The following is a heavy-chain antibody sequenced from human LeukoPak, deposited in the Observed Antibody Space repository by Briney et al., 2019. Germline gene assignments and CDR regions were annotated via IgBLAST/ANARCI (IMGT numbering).Heavy chain of an antibody. D-gene: IGHD2-2*01. J-gene: IGHJ4*02. CDR2: ISAYNGNT. CDR1: GYTFTSYG. Sequence: GASVKVSCKASGYTFTSYGISWVRQAPGQGLEWMGWISAYNGNTNYAQKLQGRVTMTTDKSKSTAYMELRSLRSDDTAVYYCARDIVRGKYQLQGYWGQGTLVTVSS. CDR3: ARDIVRGKYQLQGY. V-gene: IGHV1-18*01.